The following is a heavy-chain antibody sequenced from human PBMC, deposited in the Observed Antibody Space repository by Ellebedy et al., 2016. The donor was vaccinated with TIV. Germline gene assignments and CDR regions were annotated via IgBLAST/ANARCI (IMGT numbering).Heavy chain of an antibody. CDR1: AFSFSSYW. CDR2: INQDGSEK. J-gene: IGHJ3*02. D-gene: IGHD4-17*01. CDR3: ASDGSYGDFLSPTHAFEN. V-gene: IGHV3-7*01. Sequence: GESLKIPCAASAFSFSSYWMTSVRQAPGKGLEWVANINQDGSEKHYVDSVEGRFTISRDNAKKSLYLQMISLRAEDTAVYYCASDGSYGDFLSPTHAFENWGQGTMVIVSS.